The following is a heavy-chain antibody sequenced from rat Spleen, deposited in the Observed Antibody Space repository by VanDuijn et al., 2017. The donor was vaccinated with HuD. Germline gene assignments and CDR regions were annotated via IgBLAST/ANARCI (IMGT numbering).Heavy chain of an antibody. Sequence: QVQLKESGPGLVQPSQTLSLTCTVSGFSLSSDGVGWVRQPPGKGLEWIAAISSGGITFYNSALKSRLSISRDTSKSQVFLKVDSLQTEDTAIYFCIRESLPGYNSHWFVYWGQGTLVTVSS. CDR2: ISSGGIT. CDR1: GFSLSSDG. V-gene: IGHV2S12*01. CDR3: IRESLPGYNSHWFVY. J-gene: IGHJ3*01. D-gene: IGHD1-4*01.